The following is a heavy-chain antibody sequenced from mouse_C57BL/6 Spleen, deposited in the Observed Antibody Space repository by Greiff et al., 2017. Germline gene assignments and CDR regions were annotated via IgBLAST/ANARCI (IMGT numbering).Heavy chain of an antibody. CDR1: DYSITSGYY. J-gene: IGHJ2*01. CDR2: ISYDGSN. V-gene: IGHV3-6*01. Sequence: EVKLVESGPGLVKPSQSLSLTCSVTDYSITSGYYWNWIRQFPGNKLEWMGYISYDGSNNYNPSLKNRISITRDTSKNQFFLKLNSVTTEDTATYYCARELGYWGQGTTLTVSS. CDR3: ARELGY.